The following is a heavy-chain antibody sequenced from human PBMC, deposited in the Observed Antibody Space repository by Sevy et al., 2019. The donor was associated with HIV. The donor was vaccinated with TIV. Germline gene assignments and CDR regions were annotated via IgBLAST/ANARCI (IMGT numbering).Heavy chain of an antibody. J-gene: IGHJ4*02. Sequence: GGSLRLSCAASGFTFSIYAMSWVRQAPGKGLEWVSGLSGSGGSTYYADSVKDRFTISRDNSKNTLYLEMNSLRTEDTAVYYCARDQGAVVIVAATLFEYWGQGTLVTVSS. D-gene: IGHD2-15*01. CDR3: ARDQGAVVIVAATLFEY. V-gene: IGHV3-23*01. CDR1: GFTFSIYA. CDR2: LSGSGGST.